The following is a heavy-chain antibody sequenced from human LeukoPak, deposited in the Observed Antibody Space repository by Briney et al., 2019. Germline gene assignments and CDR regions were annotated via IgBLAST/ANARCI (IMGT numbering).Heavy chain of an antibody. CDR2: VNHGGDT. V-gene: IGHV4-34*01. CDR3: ARAAWNGGGGFDP. J-gene: IGHJ5*02. CDR1: NGSFSGYY. Sequence: SETLSLTCAVYNGSFSGYYWSWIRQSPEKGLEWIGEVNHGGDTNYNPSLRSRVTISLDTSKNHFSLKLRSVTAADTAIYNCARAAWNGGGGFDPWGQGTLVTVS. D-gene: IGHD3-16*01.